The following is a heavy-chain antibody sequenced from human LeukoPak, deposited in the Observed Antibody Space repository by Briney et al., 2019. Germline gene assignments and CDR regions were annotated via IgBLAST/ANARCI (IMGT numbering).Heavy chain of an antibody. V-gene: IGHV3-74*01. CDR2: ISANGGSI. D-gene: IGHD5-12*01. Sequence: GGSLRLSCAASGFTLSSYWMHWVRQVPGKGLVWVSIISANGGSIGYAPSVKGRFTISRDNAKNSLYLEMNSLRPDDTALYYCVKDIGLNVDAVYWGQGTLVTVSS. J-gene: IGHJ4*02. CDR1: GFTLSSYW. CDR3: VKDIGLNVDAVY.